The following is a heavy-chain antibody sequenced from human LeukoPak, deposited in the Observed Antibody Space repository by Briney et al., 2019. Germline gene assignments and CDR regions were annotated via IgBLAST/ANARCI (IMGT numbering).Heavy chain of an antibody. Sequence: EASVKVSCKASGYTFTSYAMHWVRQAPGQRLEWMGWINAGNGNTKYSQKFQGRVTITRDTSARTAYMELSILRSEDTAVYYCAREGELYALDYWGQGTLVTVSS. CDR1: GYTFTSYA. CDR2: INAGNGNT. D-gene: IGHD3-16*01. V-gene: IGHV1-3*01. J-gene: IGHJ4*02. CDR3: AREGELYALDY.